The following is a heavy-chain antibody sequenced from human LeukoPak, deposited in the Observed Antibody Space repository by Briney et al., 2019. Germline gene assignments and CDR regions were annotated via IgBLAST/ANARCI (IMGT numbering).Heavy chain of an antibody. CDR3: AKGTYGSGSYRPYYFDY. J-gene: IGHJ4*02. Sequence: GGSLRLSCAVSGLTFNNYAMSWVRQAPGKGLEWVSGISGRGASKYYADSVKGRFTISRDNSKNTLYLQMNSLRAEDTAVYYCAKGTYGSGSYRPYYFDYWGQGNLVTVSS. V-gene: IGHV3-23*01. D-gene: IGHD3-10*01. CDR2: ISGRGASK. CDR1: GLTFNNYA.